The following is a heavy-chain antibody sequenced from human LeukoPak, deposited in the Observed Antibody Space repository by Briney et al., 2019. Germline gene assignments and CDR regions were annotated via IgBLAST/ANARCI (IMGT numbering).Heavy chain of an antibody. CDR2: IKSKTDGGTT. V-gene: IGHV3-15*01. CDR1: GGSFSGYY. CDR3: TSNWNYYDSSGFRYFDY. J-gene: IGHJ4*02. Sequence: PSETLSLTCAVYGGSFSGYYWSWVRQAPGKGLEWVGRIKSKTDGGTTDYAAPVKGRFTISRDDSKNTLYLQMNSLKTEDTAVYYCTSNWNYYDSSGFRYFDYWGQGTLVTVSS. D-gene: IGHD3-22*01.